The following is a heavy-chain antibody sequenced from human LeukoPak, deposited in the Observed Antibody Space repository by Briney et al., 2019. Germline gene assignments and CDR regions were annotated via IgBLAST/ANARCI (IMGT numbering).Heavy chain of an antibody. CDR3: ARDRVGQQLVGRNYYYYYMDV. V-gene: IGHV4-34*01. Sequence: SETLSLTCAVYGGSFSGYYWSWIRQPPGKGLEWIGEINHSGSTNYNPSLKSRVTISVDTSKNQFSLILSSVTAADTAVYYCARDRVGQQLVGRNYYYYYMDVWGKGSTVTISS. D-gene: IGHD6-13*01. CDR1: GGSFSGYY. J-gene: IGHJ6*03. CDR2: INHSGST.